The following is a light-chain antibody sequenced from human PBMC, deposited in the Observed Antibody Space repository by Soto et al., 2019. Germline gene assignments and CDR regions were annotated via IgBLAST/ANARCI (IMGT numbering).Light chain of an antibody. J-gene: IGKJ4*01. CDR3: QQRSNWPLLT. CDR1: QSVSSY. Sequence: EIVLTQSPATLSLSPGERATLSCRASQSVSSYLAWYQQKPGQAPRLLIYDASNRATGIPARFSGSGSGTDFTLTISSLEPEDFAVYYCQQRSNWPLLTSGGGTKGDIK. V-gene: IGKV3-11*01. CDR2: DAS.